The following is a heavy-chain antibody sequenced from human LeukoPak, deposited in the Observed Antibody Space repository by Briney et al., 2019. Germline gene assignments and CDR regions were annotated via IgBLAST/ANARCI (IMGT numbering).Heavy chain of an antibody. CDR1: VYTLTELS. CDR2: FDPEDGET. CDR3: ATVSPVAGTSNYFDY. V-gene: IGHV1-24*01. D-gene: IGHD6-19*01. Sequence: GASVKVSCKFSVYTLTELSMHFVRQAPGKGLDGMGGFDPEDGETIYAQKFQGRVTMTEDTSTDTAYMELSSLRSEDTAVYYCATVSPVAGTSNYFDYWGQGTLVTVSS. J-gene: IGHJ4*02.